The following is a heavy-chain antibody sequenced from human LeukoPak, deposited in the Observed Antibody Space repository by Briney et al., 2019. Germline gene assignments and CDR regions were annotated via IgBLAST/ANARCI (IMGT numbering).Heavy chain of an antibody. J-gene: IGHJ4*02. D-gene: IGHD3-10*01. V-gene: IGHV3-23*01. CDR2: ISGSGGST. CDR3: AKDTYGRFDF. CDR1: GFTFSSYA. Sequence: PGGSLRLSCAASGFTFSSYAMSWVCQAPGKGLEWVSAISGSGGSTYYADSVKGRFIISRDNSKNTLYLQMNSLRAEDTATYFCAKDTYGRFDFWGPGTLVTVSS.